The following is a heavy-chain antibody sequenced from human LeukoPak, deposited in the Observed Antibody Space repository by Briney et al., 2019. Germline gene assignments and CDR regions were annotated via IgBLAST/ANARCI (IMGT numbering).Heavy chain of an antibody. V-gene: IGHV3-30*02. D-gene: IGHD2-2*01. Sequence: GGSLRLSCAASGFTFSSYGMHWVRQAPGKGLEWVAFIRYDGSNKYYADSVKGRFTISRDNSKNTQYLQMNSLRAEDTAVYYCAKGLRYCSSTSCSRRFDPWGQGTLVTVPS. CDR1: GFTFSSYG. J-gene: IGHJ5*02. CDR2: IRYDGSNK. CDR3: AKGLRYCSSTSCSRRFDP.